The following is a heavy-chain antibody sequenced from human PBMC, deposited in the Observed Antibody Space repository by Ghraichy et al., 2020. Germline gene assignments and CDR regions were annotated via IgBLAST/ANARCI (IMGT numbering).Heavy chain of an antibody. Sequence: SETLSLTCTVSGGSISSYFWSWIRQPAGKGLEWIGRIYTSGSTNYNPSLQSRVTMSVDTSKNQFSLKVTSVTAADTAVYYCAREEGSLRGLGYWGQGTLVTVSS. V-gene: IGHV4-4*07. J-gene: IGHJ4*02. CDR3: AREEGSLRGLGY. CDR2: IYTSGST. D-gene: IGHD3-10*01. CDR1: GGSISSYF.